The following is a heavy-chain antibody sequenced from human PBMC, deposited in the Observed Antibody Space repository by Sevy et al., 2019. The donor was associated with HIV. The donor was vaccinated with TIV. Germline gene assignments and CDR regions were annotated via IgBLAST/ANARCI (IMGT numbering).Heavy chain of an antibody. V-gene: IGHV1-2*06. Sequence: ASEKVSCKASGYTFTGDYLHWVRQAPGHGLEWMGRVFPNSGGTNYAQKFQGRVTMTRDTSISTAYMELSRLRSDDTAVYYCARDGGGGTTNSGMDVWGQGTTVTVSS. CDR3: ARDGGGGTTNSGMDV. D-gene: IGHD1-7*01. CDR1: GYTFTGDY. CDR2: VFPNSGGT. J-gene: IGHJ6*02.